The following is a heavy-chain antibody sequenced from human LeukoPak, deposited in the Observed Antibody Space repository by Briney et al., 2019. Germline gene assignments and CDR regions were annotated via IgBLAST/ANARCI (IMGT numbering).Heavy chain of an antibody. V-gene: IGHV4-61*01. J-gene: IGHJ5*02. CDR2: IYYSGST. CDR1: GGSVSSGSYY. CDR3: ARYIVVVPAATRRDWFDP. Sequence: SETLSLTCTVSGGSVSSGSYYWSWIRQPPGKGLEWIGYIYYSGSTNYNPSLKSRVTISVDTSKNQFSLKLSSVTAADTAVYYCARYIVVVPAATRRDWFDPWGQGTLVTVSS. D-gene: IGHD2-2*01.